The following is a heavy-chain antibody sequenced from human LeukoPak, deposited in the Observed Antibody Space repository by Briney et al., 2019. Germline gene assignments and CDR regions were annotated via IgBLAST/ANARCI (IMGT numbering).Heavy chain of an antibody. D-gene: IGHD6-19*01. Sequence: GGSLRLSCAASGFTFSRYWMHWVRQAPGKGLVWVSRINSDGRSTNYADSVEGRFTISRDNAKSTLYLQMNSLRAEDTAVYYCARDPDSSGWSSFEYWGQGTLVSVSS. V-gene: IGHV3-74*01. CDR3: ARDPDSSGWSSFEY. J-gene: IGHJ4*02. CDR1: GFTFSRYW. CDR2: INSDGRST.